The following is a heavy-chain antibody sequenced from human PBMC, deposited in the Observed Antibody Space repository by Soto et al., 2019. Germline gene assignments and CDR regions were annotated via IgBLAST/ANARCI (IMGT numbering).Heavy chain of an antibody. Sequence: EVQLVESGGGLVKPGGSLRLSCAASGFTFSSYSMNWVRRAPGKGLEWVSSISSSSSYIYYADSVKGRFTISRDNAKNSLYLQMNSLRAEDTAVYYCARVTTVTTPFDYWGQGTLVTVSS. V-gene: IGHV3-21*01. CDR1: GFTFSSYS. J-gene: IGHJ4*02. CDR2: ISSSSSYI. D-gene: IGHD4-4*01. CDR3: ARVTTVTTPFDY.